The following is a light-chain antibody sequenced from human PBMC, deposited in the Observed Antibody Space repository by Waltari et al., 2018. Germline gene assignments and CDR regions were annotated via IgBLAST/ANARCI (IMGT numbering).Light chain of an antibody. CDR2: EVS. Sequence: QSALTQPASVSGSTGQSVTISCPGTSSDVGGYNYVSWYPQHPGKAPKLMIYEVSNRPSGVSNRFSGSKSGNTASLTISGLQAEDEADYYCSSYTSSSTDVVFGGGTKLTVL. CDR1: SSDVGGYNY. J-gene: IGLJ2*01. V-gene: IGLV2-14*01. CDR3: SSYTSSSTDVV.